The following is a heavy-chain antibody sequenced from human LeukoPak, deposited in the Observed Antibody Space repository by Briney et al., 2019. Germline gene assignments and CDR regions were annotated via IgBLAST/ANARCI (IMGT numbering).Heavy chain of an antibody. CDR1: GDSITNYY. CDR2: IHTNGDT. J-gene: IGHJ4*02. V-gene: IGHV4-4*07. D-gene: IGHD6-13*01. CDR3: AGGGASSLPFDS. Sequence: SETLSLTCTVSGDSITNYYWSWIRQPAEKGLQWIGRIHTNGDTNYNPSLKSRVTMSVDTSKNQFSLKLNSVSAADTAVYYCAGGGASSLPFDSWGQGTLVTVSS.